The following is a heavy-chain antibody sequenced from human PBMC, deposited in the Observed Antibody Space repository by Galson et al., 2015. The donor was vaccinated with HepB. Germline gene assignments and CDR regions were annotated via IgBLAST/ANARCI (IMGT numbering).Heavy chain of an antibody. CDR1: GGSISSGGYY. V-gene: IGHV4-31*03. Sequence: TLSLTCTVSGGSISSGGYYWSWIRQHPGKGLEWIGYIYYSGSTYYNPSFKSRVTISVDTSKNQFSLKLSSVTAADTAVYYCARLTTVTGVWPDYWSQGTLVTVSS. J-gene: IGHJ4*02. D-gene: IGHD4-17*01. CDR3: ARLTTVTGVWPDY. CDR2: IYYSGST.